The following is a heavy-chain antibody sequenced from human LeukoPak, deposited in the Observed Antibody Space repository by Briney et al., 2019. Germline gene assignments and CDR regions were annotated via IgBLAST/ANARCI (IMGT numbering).Heavy chain of an antibody. J-gene: IGHJ4*02. V-gene: IGHV4-59*12. Sequence: PSETLSLTCTVSGGSISSYYWSWIRQPPGKGLEWIGYIYYSGSTNYNPSLKSRVTISVDTSKNQFSLKLSSVTAADTAVYYCARVPTNISGVLWFGELLSYYFDYWGQGTLVTVSS. CDR1: GGSISSYY. D-gene: IGHD3-10*01. CDR3: ARVPTNISGVLWFGELLSYYFDY. CDR2: IYYSGST.